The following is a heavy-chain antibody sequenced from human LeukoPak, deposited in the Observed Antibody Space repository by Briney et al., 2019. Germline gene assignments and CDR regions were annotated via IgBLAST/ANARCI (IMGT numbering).Heavy chain of an antibody. V-gene: IGHV3-23*01. CDR1: GFTFSSHA. J-gene: IGHJ4*02. CDR2: ISGSGFGT. D-gene: IGHD2-15*01. Sequence: GGSLRLSCTASGFTFSSHAMTWVRQAAGKGLQWVSVISGSGFGTYYADSVKGRFTISRDNSKHTLYLQMDSLRAEDTAIYYCAKDHLVGYSSASYFFDYWGQGTLVTVSS. CDR3: AKDHLVGYSSASYFFDY.